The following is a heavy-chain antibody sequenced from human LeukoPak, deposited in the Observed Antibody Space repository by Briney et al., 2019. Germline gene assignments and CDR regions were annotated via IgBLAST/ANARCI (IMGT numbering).Heavy chain of an antibody. CDR2: ISAYNGNT. CDR3: ARDTRGHLLTGYSPFDY. D-gene: IGHD3-9*01. CDR1: GYTFTSYG. V-gene: IGHV1-18*01. Sequence: AASVKVSCKASGYTFTSYGISWVRQAPGQGLEWMGWISAYNGNTNYAQKLQGRVTMTTDTSTSTAYMELRSLRSDDTAVYYCARDTRGHLLTGYSPFDYWGQGTLVTVSS. J-gene: IGHJ4*02.